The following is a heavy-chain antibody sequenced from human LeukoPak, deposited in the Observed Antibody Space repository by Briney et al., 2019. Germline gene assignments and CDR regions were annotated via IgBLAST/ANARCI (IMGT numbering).Heavy chain of an antibody. D-gene: IGHD3-22*01. V-gene: IGHV3-11*01. Sequence: PGGSLRLSCAASGFTFSDYYMSWIRQAPGKGLEWVSYISSSGSTIYYADSVKGRFTISRDNAKNSLYLQMNILRAEDTAVYYCASDAYDSSGYYHYWGQGTLVTVSS. CDR2: ISSSGSTI. J-gene: IGHJ4*02. CDR1: GFTFSDYY. CDR3: ASDAYDSSGYYHY.